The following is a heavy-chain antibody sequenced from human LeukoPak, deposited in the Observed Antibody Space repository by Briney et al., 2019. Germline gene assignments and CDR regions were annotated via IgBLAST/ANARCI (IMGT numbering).Heavy chain of an antibody. CDR1: GFTFSSYA. CDR3: AKAGSSSWAGTTFDY. J-gene: IGHJ4*02. Sequence: GGSLRPSCAASGFTFSSYAMSWVRQAPGKGLEWVSAISGSGGSTYYADSVKGRFTISRDNSKNTLYLQMNSLRAEDTAVYYCAKAGSSSWAGTTFDYWGQGTLVTVSS. CDR2: ISGSGGST. D-gene: IGHD6-13*01. V-gene: IGHV3-23*01.